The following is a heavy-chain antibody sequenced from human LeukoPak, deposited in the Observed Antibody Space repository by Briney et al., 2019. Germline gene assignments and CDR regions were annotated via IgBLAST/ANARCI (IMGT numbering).Heavy chain of an antibody. CDR3: AKVNGNDYYGSAYDY. J-gene: IGHJ4*02. D-gene: IGHD3-10*01. V-gene: IGHV3-9*01. CDR2: ISWNSGSI. Sequence: GGSLRLSCAASGFTFDDYAMHWVRHAPGKGLEWVSGISWNSGSIVYADSVKGRFTISRDNAKNSLYLQMNSLRAEDTALYYCAKVNGNDYYGSAYDYWGQGTLVTVSS. CDR1: GFTFDDYA.